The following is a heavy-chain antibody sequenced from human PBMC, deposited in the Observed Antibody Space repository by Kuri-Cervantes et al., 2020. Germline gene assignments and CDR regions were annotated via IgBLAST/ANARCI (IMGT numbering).Heavy chain of an antibody. Sequence: GGSLRLSCKASGYTFTGYYMHWVRQAPGQGLEWMGWINPNSGGTNYAQKFQGRVTMTRNTSISTVYMELSSLRSEDTAVYYCAREGEMARDYFDYWGQGTLVTVSS. CDR2: INPNSGGT. CDR1: GYTFTGYY. CDR3: AREGEMARDYFDY. D-gene: IGHD5-24*01. J-gene: IGHJ4*02. V-gene: IGHV1-2*02.